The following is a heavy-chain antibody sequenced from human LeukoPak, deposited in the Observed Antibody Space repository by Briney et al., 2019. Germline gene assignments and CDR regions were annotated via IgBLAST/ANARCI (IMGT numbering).Heavy chain of an antibody. Sequence: PSETLSLTCAVYGGSFSGYYWSWIRQPPGKGLEWIGVINHSGSTNYNPSLKSRVTISVDTSKNQFSLKLSSVTAADTAVYYCAIIYYDSSGYYPGAFDIWGQGTMVTVSS. CDR1: GGSFSGYY. CDR3: AIIYYDSSGYYPGAFDI. J-gene: IGHJ3*02. CDR2: INHSGST. D-gene: IGHD3-22*01. V-gene: IGHV4-34*01.